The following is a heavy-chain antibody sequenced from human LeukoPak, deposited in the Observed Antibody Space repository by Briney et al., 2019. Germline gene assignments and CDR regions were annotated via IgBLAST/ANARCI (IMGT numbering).Heavy chain of an antibody. V-gene: IGHV1-3*01. J-gene: IGHJ4*02. Sequence: ASVKVSCKTSGYTLTNYAMHWVRQAPGQRLEWMGWINAGNGNTKYSQKFQDRVTITRDTSASSAYMELSSLISGDAAIYYCARGSLASSGWYLADYWGQGTLVTVSS. CDR3: ARGSLASSGWYLADY. CDR1: GYTLTNYA. CDR2: INAGNGNT. D-gene: IGHD6-19*01.